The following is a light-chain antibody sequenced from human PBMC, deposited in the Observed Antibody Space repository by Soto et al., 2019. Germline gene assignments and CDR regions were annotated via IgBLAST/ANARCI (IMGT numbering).Light chain of an antibody. Sequence: DIQMTQSPSSLSASLGDRVTITCRTSQGINTFLNWFQQKPGRAPKLLIFAASSLQSGVPSRFSGSGSGTDFTLTISSLQPEDFATYYCQQTYSIPVTFGGGTKVEIK. CDR1: QGINTF. V-gene: IGKV1-39*01. CDR2: AAS. CDR3: QQTYSIPVT. J-gene: IGKJ4*01.